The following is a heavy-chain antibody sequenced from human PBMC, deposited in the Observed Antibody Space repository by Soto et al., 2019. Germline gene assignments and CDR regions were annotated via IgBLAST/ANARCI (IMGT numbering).Heavy chain of an antibody. CDR1: GGSISSSSYY. Sequence: PSETLSLTCTVSGGSISSSSYYWGWIRQPPGKGLEWIGSIYYSGSTYYNPSLKSRVTISVDTSKNQFSLKLSSVTAADTAVYYCATIPLEWLLPYIDYWGQGTLVTVSS. J-gene: IGHJ4*02. CDR3: ATIPLEWLLPYIDY. D-gene: IGHD3-3*01. CDR2: IYYSGST. V-gene: IGHV4-39*01.